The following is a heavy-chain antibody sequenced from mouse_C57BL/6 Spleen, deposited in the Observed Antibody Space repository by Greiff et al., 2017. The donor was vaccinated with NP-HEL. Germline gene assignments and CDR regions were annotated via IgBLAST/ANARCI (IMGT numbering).Heavy chain of an antibody. CDR3: APDPNYDGSSSAWFAY. V-gene: IGHV5-6*01. J-gene: IGHJ3*01. D-gene: IGHD1-1*01. CDR1: GFTFSSYG. Sequence: EVQLQESGGDLVKPGGSLKLSCAASGFTFSSYGMSWVRQTPDKRLEWVATISSGGSYTYYPDSVKGRFTISRDNAKNTLYLQMSSLKSEDTAMYYCAPDPNYDGSSSAWFAYWGQGTLVTVSA. CDR2: ISSGGSYT.